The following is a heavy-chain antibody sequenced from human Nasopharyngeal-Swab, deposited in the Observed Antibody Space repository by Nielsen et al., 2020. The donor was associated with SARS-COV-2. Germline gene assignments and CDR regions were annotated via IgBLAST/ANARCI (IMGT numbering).Heavy chain of an antibody. J-gene: IGHJ6*02. CDR3: ARDRGSSWPYYYYGMDV. Sequence: WIRQSPSRGLEWLGRTYYRSKWYNDYAVSVKSRITINPDTSKNQFSLQLNSVTPEDTAVYYCARDRGSSWPYYYYGMDVRGQGTTVTVSS. CDR2: TYYRSKWYN. D-gene: IGHD6-13*01. V-gene: IGHV6-1*01.